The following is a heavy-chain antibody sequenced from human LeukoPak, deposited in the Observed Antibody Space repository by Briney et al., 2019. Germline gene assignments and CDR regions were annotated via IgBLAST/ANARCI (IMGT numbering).Heavy chain of an antibody. Sequence: SETLSLTCAVYGGSFSGHYWTWIRQPPGKGLEWIGEINHSGSTTYNPSLNNRVTIFVETSNNQFLLKLSSVTAEDTAVYYCARPRYGSGSLDSWGQGTLVTVSS. CDR2: INHSGST. CDR3: ARPRYGSGSLDS. CDR1: GGSFSGHY. V-gene: IGHV4-34*01. J-gene: IGHJ4*02. D-gene: IGHD3-10*01.